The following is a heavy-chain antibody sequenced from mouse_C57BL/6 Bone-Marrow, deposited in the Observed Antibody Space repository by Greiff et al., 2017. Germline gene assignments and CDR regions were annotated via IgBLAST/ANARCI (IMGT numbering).Heavy chain of an antibody. Sequence: DVHLVESVAELVRPGASVKLSCTASGFNITNTYMDWVKQRPEHGLEWIGRIDPANGNTNYTPNFQGKAPITADTSSNTAYLQLSSLTSEDTAIYYCDRRVYGYDKGDYWGQGTTLTVSS. CDR1: GFNITNTY. CDR3: DRRVYGYDKGDY. D-gene: IGHD2-2*01. CDR2: IDPANGNT. V-gene: IGHV14-3*01. J-gene: IGHJ2*01.